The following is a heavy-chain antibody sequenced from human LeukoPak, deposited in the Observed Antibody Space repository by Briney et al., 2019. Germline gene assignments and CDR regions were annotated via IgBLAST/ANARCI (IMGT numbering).Heavy chain of an antibody. CDR2: IRYDGSNK. V-gene: IGHV3-30*02. CDR1: GFTFSSYG. Sequence: GGSLRLSCAASGFTFSSYGMHWVRQAPGKGLEWVAFIRYDGSNKYYADSVKGRFTISRDNSKNTLYLQMNSLRAEDTAVYYCARDLDTAMVLDYWGQGTLVTVSS. CDR3: ARDLDTAMVLDY. D-gene: IGHD5-18*01. J-gene: IGHJ4*02.